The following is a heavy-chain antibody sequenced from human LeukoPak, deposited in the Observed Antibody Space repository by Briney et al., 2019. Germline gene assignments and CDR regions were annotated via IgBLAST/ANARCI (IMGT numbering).Heavy chain of an antibody. CDR1: GYTFTSYG. V-gene: IGHV1-18*01. J-gene: IGHJ5*02. D-gene: IGHD6-13*01. CDR2: ISAYNGNT. CDR3: ARGAAGTVRFSGGGVFDP. Sequence: GASVKVSCKASGYTFTSYGISWVRQAPGQGLEWMGWISAYNGNTNYAQKLQGRVTMTTDTSTSTAYMELRSLRSDDTAVYYCARGAAGTVRFSGGGVFDPWGQGTLVTVSS.